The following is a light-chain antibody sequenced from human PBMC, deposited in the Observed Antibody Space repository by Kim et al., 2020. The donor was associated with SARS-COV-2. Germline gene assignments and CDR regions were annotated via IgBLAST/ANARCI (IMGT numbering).Light chain of an antibody. CDR1: SDSGGNQG. Sequence: QTSTRTGPGNSDSGGNQGAALLQQPLGPPPRLLSHRNYNLPSGISERLSASRSGNTASLTITGLQPEDEADYYCSAWDSSLSAWVIGGGTQLTVL. CDR2: RNY. J-gene: IGLJ3*02. V-gene: IGLV10-54*01. CDR3: SAWDSSLSAWV.